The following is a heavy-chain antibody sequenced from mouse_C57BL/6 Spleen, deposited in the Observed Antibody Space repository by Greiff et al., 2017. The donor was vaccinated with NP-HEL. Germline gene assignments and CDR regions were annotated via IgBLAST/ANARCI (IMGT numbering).Heavy chain of an antibody. V-gene: IGHV1-69*01. Sequence: QVQLQQSGAELVMPGASVKLSCKASGYTFTSYWMHWVKQRPGQGLAWIGEIDPSDSYTNYNQKFKGKSTLTVDKSSSTAYMQLSSLTSEDSAVYYCARTGTLDYWGQGTTLTVSS. J-gene: IGHJ2*01. CDR1: GYTFTSYW. CDR2: IDPSDSYT. CDR3: ARTGTLDY. D-gene: IGHD4-1*01.